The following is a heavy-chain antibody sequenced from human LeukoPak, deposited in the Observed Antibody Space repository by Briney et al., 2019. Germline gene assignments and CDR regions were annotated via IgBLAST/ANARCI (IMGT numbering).Heavy chain of an antibody. J-gene: IGHJ4*02. D-gene: IGHD6-13*01. V-gene: IGHV3-66*01. CDR2: IYSGGST. Sequence: GGSLRLSCAASGFTVSSNYMSWVRQAPGKGLEWVSVIYSGGSTYYADSVKGRFTISRDNSKNTLYLQMNSLRAEDTAVYYCAKLLLTSIAAAGTFDYWGQGTLVTVSS. CDR1: GFTVSSNY. CDR3: AKLLLTSIAAAGTFDY.